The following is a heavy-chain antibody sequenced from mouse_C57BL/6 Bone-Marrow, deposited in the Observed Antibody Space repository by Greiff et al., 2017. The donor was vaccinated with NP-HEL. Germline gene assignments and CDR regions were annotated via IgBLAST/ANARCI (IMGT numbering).Heavy chain of an antibody. D-gene: IGHD1-1*01. CDR3: ARFLLRYRLRNYFDY. CDR2: IDPSDSYT. J-gene: IGHJ2*01. V-gene: IGHV1-50*01. CDR1: GYTFTSYW. Sequence: QVQLQQPGAELVKPGASVKLSCKASGYTFTSYWMQWVKQRPGQGLEWIGEIDPSDSYTNYNQKFKGKATLTVDTSSSTAYMQLSSLTSEDSAVYYCARFLLRYRLRNYFDYWGQGTTLTVSS.